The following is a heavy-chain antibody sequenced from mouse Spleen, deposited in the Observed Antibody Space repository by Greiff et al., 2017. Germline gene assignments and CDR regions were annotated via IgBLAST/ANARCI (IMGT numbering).Heavy chain of an antibody. CDR1: GCTFTGYW. V-gene: IGHV1-9*01. J-gene: IGHJ2*01. CDR2: ILPGSGST. Sequence: QVQLQQSGAELMKPGASVKLSCKATGCTFTGYWIEWVKQRPGHGLEWIGEILPGSGSTNNNEKFKGKATFTADTSSNTAYMQLSSLTTEDSAIYYCARSNSYFDYWGQGTTLTVSS. CDR3: ARSNSYFDY. D-gene: IGHD4-1*01.